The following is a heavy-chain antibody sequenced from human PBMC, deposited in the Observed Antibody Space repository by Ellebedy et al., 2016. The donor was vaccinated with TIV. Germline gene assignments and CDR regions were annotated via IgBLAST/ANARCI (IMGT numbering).Heavy chain of an antibody. V-gene: IGHV3-23*01. CDR3: AKGSYISSSIFDY. J-gene: IGHJ4*02. D-gene: IGHD6-6*01. CDR2: INGAGDDT. CDR1: GFTFSRTA. Sequence: GESLKISXAASGFTFSRTAMSWVRQTPGKGLQWVSAINGAGDDTYYPDTVKGRFTISRDNSKNTLFLQMNSLRAEDTAVYYCAKGSYISSSIFDYWGQGTLVTVSS.